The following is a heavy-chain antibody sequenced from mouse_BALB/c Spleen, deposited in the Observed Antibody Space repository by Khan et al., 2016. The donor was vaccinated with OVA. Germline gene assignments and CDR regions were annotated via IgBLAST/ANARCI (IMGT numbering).Heavy chain of an antibody. V-gene: IGHV1-77*01. CDR2: ISPGSGDT. CDR3: ARRNCFGYTFDY. J-gene: IGHJ3*01. Sequence: QVQLQQSGAELARPGASVKLSCKASGYTFTDYYINWVKQRTGQGLEWIGEISPGSGDTYYNERFKGKATLTADKSSSTAYMQLSSLTSEASAVYFCARRNCFGYTFDYWGQGTLVTVSA. D-gene: IGHD1-2*01. CDR1: GYTFTDYY.